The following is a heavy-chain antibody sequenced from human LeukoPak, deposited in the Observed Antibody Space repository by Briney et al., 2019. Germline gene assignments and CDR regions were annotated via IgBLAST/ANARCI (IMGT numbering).Heavy chain of an antibody. Sequence: SETLSLTCTVSGGSISSYYWSWIRQPPGKGLEWIGYIYYSGSTSYNPSLKSRVTISVDTSKNQFSLKLSSVTAADTAVYYCARGPSGVPAAMLGYAFDIWGQGTMVTVSS. CDR2: IYYSGST. J-gene: IGHJ3*02. CDR1: GGSISSYY. CDR3: ARGPSGVPAAMLGYAFDI. D-gene: IGHD2-2*01. V-gene: IGHV4-59*01.